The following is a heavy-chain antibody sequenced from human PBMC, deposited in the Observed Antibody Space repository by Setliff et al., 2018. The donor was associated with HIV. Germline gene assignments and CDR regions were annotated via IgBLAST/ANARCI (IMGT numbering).Heavy chain of an antibody. CDR2: INTNTGNS. Sequence: ASVKVSCKASGYTFTSYAMSWVRQAPGQGLEWMGWINTNTGNSTYAQGFTGRFVFSLDTSVSTAYLQISSLKAEDTAVYYCARVPVVTDYWYFDLWGRGTLVIVSS. V-gene: IGHV7-4-1*02. J-gene: IGHJ2*01. D-gene: IGHD2-21*02. CDR3: ARVPVVTDYWYFDL. CDR1: GYTFTSYA.